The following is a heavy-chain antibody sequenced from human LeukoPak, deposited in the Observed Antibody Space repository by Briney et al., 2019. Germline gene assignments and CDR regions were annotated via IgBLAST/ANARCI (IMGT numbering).Heavy chain of an antibody. D-gene: IGHD6-6*01. CDR2: VSAYNGNT. Sequence: GASVKVSCTASGYTFTTYGISWVRQAPGQGLEWMGWVSAYNGNTNYAQKFQGRVTMTTDTSTSTASMELRSLRFDDMAVYYCARDWQLVSFDYWGQGTLVTVSS. CDR3: ARDWQLVSFDY. J-gene: IGHJ4*02. CDR1: GYTFTTYG. V-gene: IGHV1-18*03.